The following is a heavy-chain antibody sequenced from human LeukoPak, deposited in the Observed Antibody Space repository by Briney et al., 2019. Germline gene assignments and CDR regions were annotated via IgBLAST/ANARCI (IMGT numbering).Heavy chain of an antibody. D-gene: IGHD1-26*01. V-gene: IGHV3-30*04. Sequence: GGSLRLSCAASAFTFRNYAIHWVRQAPGKGLEWVAVISYDGSNKFYADSVKGRFTISRDSSNYTLYLQMNSLRAEDTAVYYCAKGLGYYFDYWGQGTLVTVSS. CDR2: ISYDGSNK. CDR1: AFTFRNYA. J-gene: IGHJ4*02. CDR3: AKGLGYYFDY.